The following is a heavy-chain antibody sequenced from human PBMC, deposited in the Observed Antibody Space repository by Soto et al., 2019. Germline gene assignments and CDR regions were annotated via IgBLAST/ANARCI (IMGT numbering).Heavy chain of an antibody. D-gene: IGHD3-10*01. CDR3: ARGDGSGTYMDYFDY. Sequence: PSETLSLTCTVSGGSVSGDYWGWFRQPAGKELEWIGRIYIGGNTKYSPSLKTRVTMSGDTSKNQFSLKLSSVTAADTAVYYCARGDGSGTYMDYFDYWGQGTLVTVSS. J-gene: IGHJ4*02. CDR2: IYIGGNT. CDR1: GGSVSGDY. V-gene: IGHV4-4*07.